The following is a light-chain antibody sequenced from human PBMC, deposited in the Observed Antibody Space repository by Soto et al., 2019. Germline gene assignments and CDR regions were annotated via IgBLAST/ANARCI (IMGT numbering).Light chain of an antibody. J-gene: IGKJ3*01. V-gene: IGKV3-20*01. CDR3: QHYGSTVLP. Sequence: EIVMTQSPRTLPCSPGEGASLSCRASQSLISSYLAWYQQKPGQAPRLLFFGASIRATGLPDRCSGSWSGTDFTLTISRLEPEDFAVYYCQHYGSTVLPFGPGTKVDIK. CDR2: GAS. CDR1: QSLISSY.